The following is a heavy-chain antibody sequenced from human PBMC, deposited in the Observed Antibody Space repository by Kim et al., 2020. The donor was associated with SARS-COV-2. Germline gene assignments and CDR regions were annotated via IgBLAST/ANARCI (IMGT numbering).Heavy chain of an antibody. CDR1: GGSISSGGYY. J-gene: IGHJ4*02. D-gene: IGHD3-10*01. CDR2: IYYSGST. CDR3: ASTDSITMVRGGIFDY. V-gene: IGHV4-31*03. Sequence: SETLSLTCTVSGGSISSGGYYWSWIRQHPGKGLEWIGYIYYSGSTYYNPSLKSRVTISVDTSKNQFSLKLSSVTAADTAVYYCASTDSITMVRGGIFDYWGQATLVTVSS.